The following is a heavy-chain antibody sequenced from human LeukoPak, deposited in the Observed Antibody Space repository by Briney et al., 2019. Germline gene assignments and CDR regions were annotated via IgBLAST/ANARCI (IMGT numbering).Heavy chain of an antibody. Sequence: ASVKVSCKASGYTFTSYAMNWVRQAPGQGLEWMGWINTNTGNPTYAQGFTGRFVFSLDTSVSTAYLQISSLKAEDTAVYYCARGLYSSGWYVPDNWFDPWGQGTLVTVSS. CDR1: GYTFTSYA. CDR2: INTNTGNP. D-gene: IGHD6-19*01. V-gene: IGHV7-4-1*02. CDR3: ARGLYSSGWYVPDNWFDP. J-gene: IGHJ5*02.